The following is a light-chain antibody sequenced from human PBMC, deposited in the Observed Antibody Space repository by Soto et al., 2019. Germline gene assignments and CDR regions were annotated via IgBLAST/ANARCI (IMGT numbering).Light chain of an antibody. V-gene: IGKV3-20*01. CDR3: QQYDNSPTWT. J-gene: IGKJ1*01. CDR2: GAS. Sequence: EIVLTQSPGTLSLSPGERATLSCRASQSVSSRYLAWYQQKPGQAPRLLIYGASTRATGIPDRFSGSGSGADFTLTISRLEPEDFALYYCQQYDNSPTWTFGQGTKVEIK. CDR1: QSVSSRY.